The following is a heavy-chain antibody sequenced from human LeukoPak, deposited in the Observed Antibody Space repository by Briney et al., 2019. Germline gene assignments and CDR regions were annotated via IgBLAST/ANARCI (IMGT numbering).Heavy chain of an antibody. V-gene: IGHV3-20*04. J-gene: IGHJ4*02. CDR3: ARVYYYGSGSYYNVYYFDY. Sequence: GGSLRLSCAASGFTFADYGMSWVRQAPGKGLEWVSGINWNGGSTGYADSVKGRFTISRDNAKNSLYLQMNSLRAEDTALYYCARVYYYGSGSYYNVYYFDYWGQGTPVTVSS. D-gene: IGHD3-10*01. CDR1: GFTFADYG. CDR2: INWNGGST.